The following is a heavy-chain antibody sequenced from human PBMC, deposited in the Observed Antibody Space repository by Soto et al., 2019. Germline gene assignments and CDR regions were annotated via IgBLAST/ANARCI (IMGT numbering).Heavy chain of an antibody. V-gene: IGHV1-69*01. CDR2: IIPIFGTA. Sequence: QVQLVQSGAEVKKPGSSVKVSCKASGGTFSSYAISWGRQAPGQGVEWMGGIIPIFGTANYAQKFQGRVTITADASPSTAYMELSSLRSEDTAVYYFASGTYYYDSSGDAIAGYYYYGMDVWGQGTTVTVSS. CDR3: ASGTYYYDSSGDAIAGYYYYGMDV. CDR1: GGTFSSYA. D-gene: IGHD3-22*01. J-gene: IGHJ6*02.